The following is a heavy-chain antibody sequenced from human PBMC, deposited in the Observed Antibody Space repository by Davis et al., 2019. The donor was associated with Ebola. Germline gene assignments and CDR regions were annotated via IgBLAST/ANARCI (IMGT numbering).Heavy chain of an antibody. CDR2: ISSDGSTK. CDR3: ARDLVVVAAKGGGMDV. J-gene: IGHJ6*04. V-gene: IGHV3-30*03. Sequence: GGSLRLSCAVSGFTFSTYGMHWVRQAPGKGLEWVAVISSDGSTKHYADSVKGRFTISRDNAKNTLYLQMNSLRAEDTAVYYCARDLVVVAAKGGGMDVWGKGTTVTVSS. CDR1: GFTFSTYG. D-gene: IGHD2-15*01.